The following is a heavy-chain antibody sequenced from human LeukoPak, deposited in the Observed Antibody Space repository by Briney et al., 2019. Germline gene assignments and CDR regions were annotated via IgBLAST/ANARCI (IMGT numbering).Heavy chain of an antibody. V-gene: IGHV1-3*01. D-gene: IGHD6-19*01. J-gene: IGHJ5*02. CDR1: GYTFTSYA. Sequence: APVKVSCKASGYTFTSYAMHWVRQAPGQRLEWMGWINAGNGNTKYSQKFQGRVTITRDTSASTANMELSSLRSEDTAVYYCARGSLRVAVAGRVHNWFDPWGQGTLVTVSS. CDR2: INAGNGNT. CDR3: ARGSLRVAVAGRVHNWFDP.